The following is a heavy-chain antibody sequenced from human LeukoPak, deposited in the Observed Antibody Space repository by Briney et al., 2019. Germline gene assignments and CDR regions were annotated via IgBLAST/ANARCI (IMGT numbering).Heavy chain of an antibody. Sequence: PSETLSLTCSVSGGSISSSSYYWVWIRHPPGKGLEWIATIHNSGATYYNPSLKSRVTISVDTSKNQFSLKLSFVTAADTAVYYCARYCSGGSCGSSNWFDPWGQGTLVTVSS. CDR1: GGSISSSSYY. CDR2: IHNSGAT. V-gene: IGHV4-39*01. J-gene: IGHJ5*02. CDR3: ARYCSGGSCGSSNWFDP. D-gene: IGHD2-15*01.